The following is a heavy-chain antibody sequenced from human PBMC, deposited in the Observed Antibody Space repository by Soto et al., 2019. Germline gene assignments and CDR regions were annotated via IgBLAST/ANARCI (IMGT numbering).Heavy chain of an antibody. CDR3: AKVAVGATRDLLDMVIGMDV. J-gene: IGHJ6*02. Sequence: GGSLRLSCAASGFTFSSYAMSWVRQAPGKGLEWVSAISGSGGSTYYADSVKGRFTISRDNSKNTLYLQMNSLRAEDTAVYYCAKVAVGATRDLLDMVIGMDVWGQGTTVTVSS. CDR1: GFTFSSYA. V-gene: IGHV3-23*01. D-gene: IGHD1-26*01. CDR2: ISGSGGST.